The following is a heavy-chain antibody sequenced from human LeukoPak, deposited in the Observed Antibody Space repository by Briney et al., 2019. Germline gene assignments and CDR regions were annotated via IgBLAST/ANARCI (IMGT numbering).Heavy chain of an antibody. D-gene: IGHD6-13*01. CDR1: GFTFSSYS. V-gene: IGHV3-21*01. Sequence: PGGSLRLSCAASGFTFSSYSMNWVRQAPGKGREWVSSISSSSSYIYYAASVKGRFTIARDNAKNSRYPQMNSLRAEDTAVYYCARDARTGYSSSWYGGGFDYWGQGTLVTVSS. J-gene: IGHJ4*02. CDR3: ARDARTGYSSSWYGGGFDY. CDR2: ISSSSSYI.